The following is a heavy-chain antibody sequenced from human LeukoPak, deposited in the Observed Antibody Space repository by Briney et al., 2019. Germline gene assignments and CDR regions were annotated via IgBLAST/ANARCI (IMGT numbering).Heavy chain of an antibody. J-gene: IGHJ4*02. CDR2: ISSSSSYI. Sequence: GGSLRLSCAASGFTFSSYSMNWVRQAPGKGLEWVSSISSSSSYIYYADSVKGRFTISRDNAKNSLYLQMNSLRAEDTAVYYCARPLLGPAPYDYWGQGTLVTVSS. V-gene: IGHV3-21*01. CDR3: ARPLLGPAPYDY. CDR1: GFTFSSYS. D-gene: IGHD2-21*01.